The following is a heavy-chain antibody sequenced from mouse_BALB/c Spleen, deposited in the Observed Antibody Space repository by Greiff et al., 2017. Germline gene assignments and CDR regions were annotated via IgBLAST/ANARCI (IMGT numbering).Heavy chain of an antibody. CDR1: GYTFTSYW. CDR3: TRVYYYGSSYEFAY. D-gene: IGHD1-1*01. CDR2: IYPGNSDT. Sequence: VQLKESGTVLARPGASVKMSCKASGYTFTSYWMHWVKQRPGQGLEWIGAIYPGNSDTSYNQKFKGKAKLTAVTSTSTAYMELSSLTNEDSAVYYCTRVYYYGSSYEFAYWGQGTLVTVSA. J-gene: IGHJ3*01. V-gene: IGHV1-5*01.